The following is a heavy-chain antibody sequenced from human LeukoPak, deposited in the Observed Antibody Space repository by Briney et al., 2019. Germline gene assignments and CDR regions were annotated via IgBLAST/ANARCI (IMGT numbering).Heavy chain of an antibody. J-gene: IGHJ4*02. Sequence: ASVKVSCKASGYTFTSYGISWVRQAPGQGLEWMGWISAYNGNINYAQKLQGRVTMTTDTSTSTAYMELRSLRSDDTAVYYCARVPCSGGSCYFRREYWGQGTLVTVSS. CDR2: ISAYNGNI. D-gene: IGHD2-15*01. CDR1: GYTFTSYG. CDR3: ARVPCSGGSCYFRREY. V-gene: IGHV1-18*01.